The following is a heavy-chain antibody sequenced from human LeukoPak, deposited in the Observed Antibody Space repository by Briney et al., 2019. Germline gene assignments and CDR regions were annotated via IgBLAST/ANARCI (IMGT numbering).Heavy chain of an antibody. Sequence: PSETLSLTCTVSGGSISSYYWSWIRQPPGKGLEWIGYIYYSGSTNYNPSLKSRVTISVDTSKNQFSLKLSSVIAADTAVYYCARVGRYGYNLEYFDYWGQGTLVTVSS. CDR2: IYYSGST. V-gene: IGHV4-59*01. CDR1: GGSISSYY. J-gene: IGHJ4*02. D-gene: IGHD5-24*01. CDR3: ARVGRYGYNLEYFDY.